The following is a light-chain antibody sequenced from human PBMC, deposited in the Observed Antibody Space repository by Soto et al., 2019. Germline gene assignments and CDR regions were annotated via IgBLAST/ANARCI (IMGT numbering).Light chain of an antibody. CDR1: QSVSSNY. V-gene: IGKV3-20*01. CDR2: GES. CDR3: QQYGRSPPFA. J-gene: IGKJ2*01. Sequence: EIVLTQSPGTLSLSPGERATISCRASQSVSSNYIAWNQQNPGQAPRLLIYGESTKATGIPDKFSGNGSGTDFTLTFSRLEPEDFAVYFCQQYGRSPPFAFGQGTKVDIK.